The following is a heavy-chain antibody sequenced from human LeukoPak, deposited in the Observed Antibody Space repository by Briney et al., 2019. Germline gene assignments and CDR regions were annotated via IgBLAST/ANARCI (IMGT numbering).Heavy chain of an antibody. J-gene: IGHJ5*02. Sequence: ASVKVSCKASGYTFTSHGISWVRQAPGQGRVWMGWISAYNGATTYPQTFQGRVTLTTDTSTSTVYMEMRSLRSDDTAIYYCARTNMVFGVTIEQNWFDPWGQGTLVTVSS. CDR3: ARTNMVFGVTIEQNWFDP. D-gene: IGHD3-3*01. V-gene: IGHV1-18*01. CDR2: ISAYNGAT. CDR1: GYTFTSHG.